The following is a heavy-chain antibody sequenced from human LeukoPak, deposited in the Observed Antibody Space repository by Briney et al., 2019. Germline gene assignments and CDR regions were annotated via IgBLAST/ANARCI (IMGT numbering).Heavy chain of an antibody. D-gene: IGHD1-26*01. CDR1: GYTFTGYY. V-gene: IGHV1-2*02. CDR3: ARDVVGATATFDP. Sequence: GASVKVSCKASGYTFTGYYMHWVRQAPGQGLEWMGWIDPNSGGTNYAQKFQGRVTMTRDTSISTAYMELSRLRSDDTAVYYCARDVVGATATFDPWGQGTLVTVSS. J-gene: IGHJ5*02. CDR2: IDPNSGGT.